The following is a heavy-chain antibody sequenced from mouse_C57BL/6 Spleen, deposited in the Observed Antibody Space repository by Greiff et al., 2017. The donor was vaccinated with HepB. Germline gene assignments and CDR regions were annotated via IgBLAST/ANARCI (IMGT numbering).Heavy chain of an antibody. Sequence: QVQLQQPGAELVKPGASVKLSCKASGYTFTSYWMQWVKQRPGQGLEWIGEIDPSDSYTNYNQKFKSKATLTVDTSSSTAYMQLSSLTSEDSAVYYCARLWDGDYWGQGTTLTVSS. CDR2: IDPSDSYT. J-gene: IGHJ2*01. V-gene: IGHV1-50*01. CDR3: ARLWDGDY. D-gene: IGHD4-1*01. CDR1: GYTFTSYW.